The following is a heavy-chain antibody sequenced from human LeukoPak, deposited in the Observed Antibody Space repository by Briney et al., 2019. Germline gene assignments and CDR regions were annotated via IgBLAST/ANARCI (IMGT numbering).Heavy chain of an antibody. V-gene: IGHV3-21*01. CDR3: ERNPRSNIGADLNSDY. CDR1: GFTFSSYS. Sequence: PGGSLRLSCAASGFTFSSYSMNWVRQAPGKGLEWVSSISSSSSYIYYADSVKGRFTISRDNAKNSLYLQMNSLRAEDTAVYYCERNPRSNIGADLNSDYWGQGTLVTVSS. J-gene: IGHJ4*02. D-gene: IGHD2-21*02. CDR2: ISSSSSYI.